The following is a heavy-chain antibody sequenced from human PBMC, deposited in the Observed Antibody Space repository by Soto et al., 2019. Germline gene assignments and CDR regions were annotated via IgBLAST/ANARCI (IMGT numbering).Heavy chain of an antibody. CDR3: ARAPYYYGSGSYYKRLYDY. D-gene: IGHD3-10*01. J-gene: IGHJ4*02. CDR2: INHSGST. Sequence: ASETLSLTCAVYGGSFSGYYWSWIRQPPGKGLEWIGEINHSGSTNYNPSLKSRVTISVDTSKNQFSLKLSSVTAADTAVYYWARAPYYYGSGSYYKRLYDYWGQGTLVTVSS. CDR1: GGSFSGYY. V-gene: IGHV4-34*01.